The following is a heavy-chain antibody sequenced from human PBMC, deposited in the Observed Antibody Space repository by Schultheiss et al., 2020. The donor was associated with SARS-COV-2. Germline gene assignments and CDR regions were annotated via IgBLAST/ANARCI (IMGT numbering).Heavy chain of an antibody. D-gene: IGHD6-6*01. CDR1: GGTFTSYA. J-gene: IGHJ5*02. CDR2: IIPIFGTA. CDR3: ARRMYSSSSGFDP. V-gene: IGHV1-69*13. Sequence: SVKVSCKASGGTFTSYAMHWVRQAPGQGLEWMGGIIPIFGTANYAQKFQGRVTITADESTSTAYMELSSLRSEDTAVYYCARRMYSSSSGFDPWGQGTLVTVSS.